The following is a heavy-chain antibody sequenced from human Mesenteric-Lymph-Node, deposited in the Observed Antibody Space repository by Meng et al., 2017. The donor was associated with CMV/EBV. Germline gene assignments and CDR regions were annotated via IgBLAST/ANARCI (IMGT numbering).Heavy chain of an antibody. J-gene: IGHJ4*02. CDR1: GFTFSSYW. Sequence: GESLKISCAASGFTFSSYWMSWVRQAPGKGLEWVANIKEDGSEKYYVDSVKGRFTISRDDAKNSLYLQMNSLRVEETAVYYCARGGSTFDYWGQGTLVTVSS. V-gene: IGHV3-7*04. CDR2: IKEDGSEK. D-gene: IGHD2-2*01. CDR3: ARGGSTFDY.